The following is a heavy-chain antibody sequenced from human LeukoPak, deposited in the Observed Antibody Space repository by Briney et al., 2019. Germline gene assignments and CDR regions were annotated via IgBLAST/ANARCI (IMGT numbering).Heavy chain of an antibody. CDR2: IIPILGIA. CDR3: ASLPPYCSGGSCYVFDY. Sequence: ASVKVSCKASGGTFSSYAISWVRQSPGQGLEWMGRIIPILGIANYAQKFQGRVTITADKSTSTAYMELSSLRSEDTAVYYCASLPPYCSGGSCYVFDYWGQGTLVTVSS. CDR1: GGTFSSYA. V-gene: IGHV1-69*04. J-gene: IGHJ4*02. D-gene: IGHD2-15*01.